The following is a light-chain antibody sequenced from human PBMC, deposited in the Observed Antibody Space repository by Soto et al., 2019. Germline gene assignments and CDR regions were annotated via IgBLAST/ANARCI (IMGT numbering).Light chain of an antibody. V-gene: IGKV3-20*01. CDR2: GAS. Sequence: IVLTQSPGTLSLSPGERATLSCRASQSVSSNYLAWYQQKPGQAPRLLIFGASSRATGIPDRFRGSGSGTDFTLTITRLEPEDFAVYSCQQYGSSPRTFGQGTKLEIK. CDR3: QQYGSSPRT. CDR1: QSVSSNY. J-gene: IGKJ2*01.